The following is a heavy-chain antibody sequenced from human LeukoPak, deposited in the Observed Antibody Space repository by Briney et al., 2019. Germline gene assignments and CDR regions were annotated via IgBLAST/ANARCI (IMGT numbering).Heavy chain of an antibody. Sequence: PSETLSLTCTASGGSISSNYWSWVRQPPGKGLEWIAYIYQSGSTNYNPSLKSRATISVDTSKNQFSLSLRSVTAAHTAVYYCARHKWDGFNCFDYWGQGTLVTVSS. J-gene: IGHJ4*02. V-gene: IGHV4-59*08. D-gene: IGHD5-24*01. CDR2: IYQSGST. CDR3: ARHKWDGFNCFDY. CDR1: GGSISSNY.